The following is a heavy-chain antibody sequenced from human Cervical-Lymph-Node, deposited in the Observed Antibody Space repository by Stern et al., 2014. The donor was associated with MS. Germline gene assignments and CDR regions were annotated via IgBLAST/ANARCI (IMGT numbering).Heavy chain of an antibody. CDR1: GDSVSSNSAA. J-gene: IGHJ4*02. Sequence: QVQLQQSGLGLVKPSQTLSLTCAISGDSVSSNSAAWNWIRQSPSRGLEWLGRTYYRSRWYNESAASVKSRITINPDTSKNQFSLQLNSVTPEDTAVYYCARGPVHIVGGGFDYWGQGTLVTVSS. D-gene: IGHD1-26*01. CDR3: ARGPVHIVGGGFDY. CDR2: TYYRSRWYN. V-gene: IGHV6-1*01.